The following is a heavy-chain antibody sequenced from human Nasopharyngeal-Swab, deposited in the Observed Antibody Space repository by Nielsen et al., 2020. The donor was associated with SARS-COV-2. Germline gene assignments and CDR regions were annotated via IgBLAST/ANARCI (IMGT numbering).Heavy chain of an antibody. D-gene: IGHD3-3*01. CDR3: ASLTAYYDFWSGYQYHYYYYMEV. Sequence: SETLSLTCAVSGGSISSNSYNWGWIRQPPGKGLEWIGSISYSGSTYYNPSLKSRVSMSIDTSKNQFSLKLTSVTAADTAVYYCASLTAYYDFWSGYQYHYYYYMEVWGKGTTVTVSS. CDR1: GGSISSNSYN. CDR2: ISYSGST. V-gene: IGHV4-39*07. J-gene: IGHJ6*03.